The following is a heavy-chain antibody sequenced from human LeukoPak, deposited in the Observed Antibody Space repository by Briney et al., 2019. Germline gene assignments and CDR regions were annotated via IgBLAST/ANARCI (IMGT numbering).Heavy chain of an antibody. J-gene: IGHJ4*02. CDR3: AKLLCREPGQCFDY. CDR1: GFTFSSYG. CDR2: IRYDGSNK. V-gene: IGHV3-30*02. D-gene: IGHD1-26*01. Sequence: PGGSLRLSCAASGFTFSSYGMHWVRQTPGKGLEWVAFIRYDGSNKYYADSVKGRFTISRDNSKNTLYLQMNSLRAEDTAVYYCAKLLCREPGQCFDYWGQGTLVTVSS.